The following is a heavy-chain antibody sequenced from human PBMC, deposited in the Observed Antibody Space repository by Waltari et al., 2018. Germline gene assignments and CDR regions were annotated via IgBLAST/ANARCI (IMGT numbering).Heavy chain of an antibody. CDR3: AKDSVVTPIDYYYYMDV. CDR2: IYSGGSR. J-gene: IGHJ6*03. CDR1: GFTFSNSA. V-gene: IGHV3-23*03. D-gene: IGHD2-21*02. Sequence: EVQLLESGGGLVQPGGSLRLSCAASGFTFSNSAMNWVRQVPGKGLEWVSIIYSGGSRYYADSVKGRFTISRDNSKNILYLQMNSLRAEDTAVYYCAKDSVVTPIDYYYYMDVCGKGTTVTVSS.